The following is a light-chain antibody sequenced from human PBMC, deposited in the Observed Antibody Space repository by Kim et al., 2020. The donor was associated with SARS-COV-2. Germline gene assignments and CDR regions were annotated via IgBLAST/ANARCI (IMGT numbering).Light chain of an antibody. CDR3: QQSYSTWT. J-gene: IGKJ1*01. CDR2: AAS. V-gene: IGKV1-39*01. CDR1: QSISSY. Sequence: LSASVGDRVTITCRASQSISSYLNWYQQKPGKAPKLLIYAASSLQSRVPSRFSGSGSGTDFTLTISSLQPEDFATYYCQQSYSTWTFGQGTKVDIK.